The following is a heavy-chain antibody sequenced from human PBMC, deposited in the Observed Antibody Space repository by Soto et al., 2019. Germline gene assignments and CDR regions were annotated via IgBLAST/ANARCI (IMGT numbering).Heavy chain of an antibody. J-gene: IGHJ4*02. CDR1: GYSFTSFW. CDR3: ARQHPLDSSAWYI. V-gene: IGHV5-51*01. CDR2: IYPRDADT. D-gene: IGHD6-19*01. Sequence: EEQLMQSGAEVRKPGESLNISCKASGYSFTSFWIGWVRQMPGKGLEWMGSIYPRDADTRYSPSFQGQVTISADKSISTAYLQWSTLEASDSAMYYCARQHPLDSSAWYIWGQGTLVTVSS.